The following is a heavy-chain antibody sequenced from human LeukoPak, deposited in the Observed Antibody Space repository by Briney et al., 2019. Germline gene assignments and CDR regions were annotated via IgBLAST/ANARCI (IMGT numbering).Heavy chain of an antibody. D-gene: IGHD5-12*01. Sequence: NPGGSLRLSCAASGFTFSSYEINWVRQAPGKGLEWIGEINHSGSTNYKPSLKSRVTISVDKSKNQFSLKLSSVTAADTAVYYCARDRHKLVDIVAGILDYWGQGTLVTVSS. CDR1: GFTFSSYE. CDR2: INHSGST. J-gene: IGHJ4*02. CDR3: ARDRHKLVDIVAGILDY. V-gene: IGHV4-34*01.